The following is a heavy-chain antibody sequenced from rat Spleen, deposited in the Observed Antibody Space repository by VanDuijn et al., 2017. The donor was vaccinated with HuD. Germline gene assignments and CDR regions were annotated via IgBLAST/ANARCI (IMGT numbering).Heavy chain of an antibody. CDR3: ARWAYYDGYPFDY. CDR2: ISYSGST. D-gene: IGHD1-12*03. Sequence: EVQLQESGPGLVKPSQSLSLTCSVTGYSITSNFWGWIRKFPGNKMEWVGDISYSGSTSYHPSLKSRISITRDTSKNQFFLQLNSVTTEDTATYYCARWAYYDGYPFDYWGQGVMVTVSS. J-gene: IGHJ2*01. CDR1: GYSITSNF. V-gene: IGHV3-1*01.